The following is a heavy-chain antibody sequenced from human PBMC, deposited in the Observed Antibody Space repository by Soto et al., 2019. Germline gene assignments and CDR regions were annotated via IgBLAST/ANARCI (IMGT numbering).Heavy chain of an antibody. J-gene: IGHJ4*02. CDR2: ISYDGSDK. CDR1: GFTFSSYA. D-gene: IGHD3-16*02. V-gene: IGHV3-30*18. Sequence: QVQLVESGGGVVQPGRSLRLSCAASGFTFSSYAMHWVRQAPGKGLEWVAAISYDGSDKYYADSVKGRFTISRDNSKNTLNLQMNSLRADDTAVYYCAKALGELSPESYDYWGQGTLITVSS. CDR3: AKALGELSPESYDY.